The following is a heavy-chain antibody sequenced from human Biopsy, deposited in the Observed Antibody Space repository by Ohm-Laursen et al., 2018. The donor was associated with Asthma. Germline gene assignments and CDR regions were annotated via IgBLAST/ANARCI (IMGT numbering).Heavy chain of an antibody. CDR3: AKESRRDGYNRRNYYFDY. V-gene: IGHV3-23*01. J-gene: IGHJ4*02. D-gene: IGHD5-24*01. CDR2: ISGSGGST. Sequence: SLRLSCSASGFTFRSYCMSWVRQAPGKGLEWVSAISGSGGSTYYADSVKGRFTISRDNSKNTLYLQMNSLRAEDTAVYYCAKESRRDGYNRRNYYFDYWGQGTLVTVSS. CDR1: GFTFRSYC.